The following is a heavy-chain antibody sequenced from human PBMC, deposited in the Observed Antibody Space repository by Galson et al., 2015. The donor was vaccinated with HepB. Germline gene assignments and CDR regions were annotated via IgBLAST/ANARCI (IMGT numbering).Heavy chain of an antibody. CDR1: GFTVSSNY. V-gene: IGHV3-53*01. CDR3: ARILYNWNLNYYYGMDV. CDR2: IYTGGRT. D-gene: IGHD1-20*01. Sequence: LRLSCAASGFTVSSNYMSWVRQAPGKGLEWVSLIYTGGRTYYADSVKGRFTISRDNSKNTLYLQMNSLRAEDTAVYYCARILYNWNLNYYYGMDVWGQGTTVTVSS. J-gene: IGHJ6*02.